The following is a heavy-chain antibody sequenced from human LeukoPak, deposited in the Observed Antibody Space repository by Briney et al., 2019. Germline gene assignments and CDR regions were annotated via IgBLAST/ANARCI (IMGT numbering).Heavy chain of an antibody. D-gene: IGHD2-15*01. CDR1: GFTFSSYS. J-gene: IGHJ3*02. V-gene: IGHV3-21*01. CDR3: ARQYCSGGSCYWAFDI. Sequence: GGSLRLSCAASGFTFSSYSMNWVRQAPGKGLEWVSSISSSSSYIYYADSVKGRFTISRDNAKNSLYLQMNSLRAEDTAVYYCARQYCSGGSCYWAFDIWGQGTMVTVSS. CDR2: ISSSSSYI.